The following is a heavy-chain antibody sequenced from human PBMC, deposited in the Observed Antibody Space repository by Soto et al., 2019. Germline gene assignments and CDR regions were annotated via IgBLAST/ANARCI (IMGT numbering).Heavy chain of an antibody. D-gene: IGHD5-12*01. CDR2: INSDENNI. Sequence: GGSLRLSCAASGFTFSTYWMHWVRQAPGKGLVWVSRINSDENNISYADSVKGRFTISKDNAKNTLYLQMNSLRAEDTAVYYCARVTGYNQPIDYWGQGTLVTVSS. J-gene: IGHJ4*02. CDR1: GFTFSTYW. CDR3: ARVTGYNQPIDY. V-gene: IGHV3-74*01.